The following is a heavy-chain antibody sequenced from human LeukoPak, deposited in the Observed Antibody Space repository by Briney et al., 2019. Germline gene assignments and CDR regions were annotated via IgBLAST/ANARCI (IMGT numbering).Heavy chain of an antibody. Sequence: ASVKVSCKASGYTFTSYGISWVRQAPGQGLEWMGWISAYNGNTNYAQKLQGRGTMTTDTSTSTAYMELRSLRSDDTAVYYCASARRYYGSGSYYTELPDDPWGQGTLVTVSS. J-gene: IGHJ5*02. CDR2: ISAYNGNT. CDR1: GYTFTSYG. D-gene: IGHD3-10*01. CDR3: ASARRYYGSGSYYTELPDDP. V-gene: IGHV1-18*01.